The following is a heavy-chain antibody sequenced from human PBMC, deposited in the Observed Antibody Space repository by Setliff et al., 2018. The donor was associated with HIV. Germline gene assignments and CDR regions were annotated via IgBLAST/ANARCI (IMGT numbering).Heavy chain of an antibody. Sequence: ASVKVSCKASADTFTRFGISWVRQAPGQGLEWVGAIFPRIGTTNHAQKFQGRVTITADKSISTVYMKMTSLRSEDTAVYYCASGVGHFDTSYSEKYWGQGTLVTVSS. D-gene: IGHD3-10*01. J-gene: IGHJ4*02. V-gene: IGHV1-69*06. CDR3: ASGVGHFDTSYSEKY. CDR2: IFPRIGTT. CDR1: ADTFTRFG.